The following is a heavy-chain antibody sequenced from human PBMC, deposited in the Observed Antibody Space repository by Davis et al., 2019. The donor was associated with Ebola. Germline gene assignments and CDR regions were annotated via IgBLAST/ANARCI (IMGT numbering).Heavy chain of an antibody. D-gene: IGHD5-12*01. J-gene: IGHJ3*02. CDR1: GYSFTDYY. CDR2: INPNSGVA. CDR3: TTPGGQDSGYDVFDI. V-gene: IGHV1-2*06. Sequence: ASVKVSCKASGYSFTDYYMHWVRQAPGQGLEWMGRINPNSGVANYAQKFQGRVTMTGDTSTTTVYMDLSSLRSEDTALYYCTTPGGQDSGYDVFDIWGQGTMVTVSS.